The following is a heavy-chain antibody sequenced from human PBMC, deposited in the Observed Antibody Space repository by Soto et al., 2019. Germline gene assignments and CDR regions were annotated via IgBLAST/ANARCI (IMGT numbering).Heavy chain of an antibody. J-gene: IGHJ6*02. CDR3: ARDLSTWDTHYYGMDV. Sequence: QVQLVQSGAEVKKPGSSVKVSCKASGGTFSSYAISWVRQAPGQGLEWMGGIIPIFGPANYAQKFQGRVTITADESTSRGYMELSSLTSKDTAVYYCARDLSTWDTHYYGMDVWGQGTTVTVSS. CDR1: GGTFSSYA. CDR2: IIPIFGPA. V-gene: IGHV1-69*01. D-gene: IGHD1-26*01.